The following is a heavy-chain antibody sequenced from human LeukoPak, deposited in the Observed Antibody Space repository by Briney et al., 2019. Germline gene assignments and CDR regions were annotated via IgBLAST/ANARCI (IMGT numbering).Heavy chain of an antibody. CDR2: ISAYNGNT. Sequence: VASVKVSCKASGYTFTSYGISWVRQAPGQGLEWMGWISAYNGNTNYAQKLQGRVTMTRDTSINTAYMELSSLRSDDTAVFYCARGTTHWGQGTLITVSS. J-gene: IGHJ4*02. D-gene: IGHD1/OR15-1a*01. V-gene: IGHV1-18*01. CDR1: GYTFTSYG. CDR3: ARGTTH.